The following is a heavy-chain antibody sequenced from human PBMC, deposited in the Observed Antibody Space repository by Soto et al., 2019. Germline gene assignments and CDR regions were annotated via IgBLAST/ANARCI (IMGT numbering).Heavy chain of an antibody. D-gene: IGHD3-3*01. V-gene: IGHV4-39*01. Sequence: SETLSLACTVSCGSISSSSYYWGWIRQPPGKGLEWIGSIYYSGGTYYNPSLKSRVTISVDTSKNQFSLKLSSVTAADTAVYYCARQRFLEWLKLGAFDIWGQGTMVTVSS. CDR1: CGSISSSSYY. CDR2: IYYSGGT. J-gene: IGHJ3*02. CDR3: ARQRFLEWLKLGAFDI.